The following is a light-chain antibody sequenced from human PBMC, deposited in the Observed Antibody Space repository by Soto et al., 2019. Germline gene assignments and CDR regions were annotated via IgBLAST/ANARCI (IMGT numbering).Light chain of an antibody. CDR2: GAS. V-gene: IGKV1-39*01. CDR1: QSITIY. CDR3: QQSYSTLWT. J-gene: IGKJ1*01. Sequence: DIQMTQSPSSLSASVGDRVTITCRASQSITIYLNWYQQKPGEAPNLLIFGASTLQSGVPSRFSGSCSGTDFTLTISSLQPEDFATYYCQQSYSTLWTFGQGTKVDIK.